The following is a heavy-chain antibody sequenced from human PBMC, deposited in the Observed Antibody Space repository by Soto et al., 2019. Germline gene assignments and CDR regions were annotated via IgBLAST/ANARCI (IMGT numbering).Heavy chain of an antibody. CDR1: GDSVSSNSAA. CDR3: AREIGVAGSYYYYGMDV. V-gene: IGHV6-1*01. CDR2: TYYRSKWYN. Sequence: PSQTLSLTCVISGDSVSSNSAAWNWIRQSPSRGLEWLGRTYYRSKWYNDYAVSVKSRITINPDTSKNQFSLQLNSVTPEDTAVYYCAREIGVAGSYYYYGMDVWGQGTTVTVSS. J-gene: IGHJ6*02. D-gene: IGHD6-19*01.